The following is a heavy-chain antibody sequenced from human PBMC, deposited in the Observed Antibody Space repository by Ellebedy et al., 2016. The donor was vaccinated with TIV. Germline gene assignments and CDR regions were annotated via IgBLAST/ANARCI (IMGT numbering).Heavy chain of an antibody. D-gene: IGHD6-19*01. CDR3: ARAGTVVAGGNDY. J-gene: IGHJ4*02. CDR2: IRSKTYGGTT. CDR1: GITFSDNE. Sequence: PGGSLRLSCAASGITFSDNEMDWVRQAPGKGLEWVGFIRSKTYGGTTEYAASVKGRFTISRDDSQNSLYLQMNSLKTEDTAVYYCARAGTVVAGGNDYWGQGTLVTVSS. V-gene: IGHV3-72*01.